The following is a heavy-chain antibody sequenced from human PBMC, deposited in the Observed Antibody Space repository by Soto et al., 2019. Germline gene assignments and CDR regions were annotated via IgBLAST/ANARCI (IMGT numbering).Heavy chain of an antibody. D-gene: IGHD2-2*01. CDR2: ISSSSSYT. CDR1: GFTFSDYY. J-gene: IGHJ3*02. Sequence: PGGSLRLSCAASGFTFSDYYMSWIRQAPGKGLEWVSYISSSSSYTNYADSVKGRFTISRDNAKNSLYLQMNSLRAEDTAVYYCARERSGYCSSTSCYHYAFDIWGQGTMVTV. V-gene: IGHV3-11*06. CDR3: ARERSGYCSSTSCYHYAFDI.